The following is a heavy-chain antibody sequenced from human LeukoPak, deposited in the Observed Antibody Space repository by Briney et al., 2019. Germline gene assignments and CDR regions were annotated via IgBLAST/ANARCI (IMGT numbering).Heavy chain of an antibody. Sequence: SETLSLTCTVSGYSIRSGFYWGWIRQPPGKGLEWIGYIYYSGSNTYNPSLQSRVTMSVDTSKNQFSLKLTSVTAADTAVYYCAKGRDGYDSWGQGTLVTVSS. V-gene: IGHV4-61*01. J-gene: IGHJ4*02. CDR3: AKGRDGYDS. CDR1: GYSIRSGFY. D-gene: IGHD5-24*01. CDR2: IYYSGSN.